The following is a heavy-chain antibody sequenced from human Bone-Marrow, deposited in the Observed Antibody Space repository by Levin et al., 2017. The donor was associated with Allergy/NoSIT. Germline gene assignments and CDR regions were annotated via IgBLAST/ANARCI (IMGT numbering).Heavy chain of an antibody. J-gene: IGHJ5*02. Sequence: SQTLSLTCNVSDDSISNHYWSWIRQSPGRGLEWIGYMYYSGGADYNPSLKSRVTISIDTSKNHVSLKLTSVTAADTAIYYRARVVRGVVGWFDPWGQGTLVTVSS. D-gene: IGHD3-10*01. CDR1: DDSISNHY. CDR3: ARVVRGVVGWFDP. V-gene: IGHV4-59*11. CDR2: MYYSGGA.